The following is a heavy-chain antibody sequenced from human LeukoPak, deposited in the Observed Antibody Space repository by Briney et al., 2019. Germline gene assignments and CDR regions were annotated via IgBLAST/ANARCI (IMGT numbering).Heavy chain of an antibody. CDR1: GFTFSSYE. J-gene: IGHJ4*02. D-gene: IGHD3-22*01. Sequence: PGGSLRLSCAASGFTFSSYEMNWVRQAPGKELEWVSAISGSGGSTYYADSVKGRFTISRDNSKNTLYLQMNSLRAEDTAVYYCAKVAYYDSSGYYYWGQGTLVTVSS. CDR2: ISGSGGST. CDR3: AKVAYYDSSGYYY. V-gene: IGHV3-23*01.